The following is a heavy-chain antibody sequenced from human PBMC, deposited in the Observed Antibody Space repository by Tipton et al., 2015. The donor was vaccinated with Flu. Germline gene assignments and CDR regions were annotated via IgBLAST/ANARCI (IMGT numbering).Heavy chain of an antibody. V-gene: IGHV4-4*07. D-gene: IGHD3-10*01. CDR2: IYASGVT. Sequence: LRLSCTVSGGSMSNNFWSWFRQPAEKGLEWIGRIYASGVTNYNPSLQSRVSISIDTSKNQFSLKLSSVTAADTAVYYCARHSGSRSYPLDYWGQGTLVTVSS. CDR3: ARHSGSRSYPLDY. J-gene: IGHJ4*02. CDR1: GGSMSNNF.